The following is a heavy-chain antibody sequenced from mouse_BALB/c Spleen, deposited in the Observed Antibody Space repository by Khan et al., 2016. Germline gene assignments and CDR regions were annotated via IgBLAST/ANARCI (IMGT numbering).Heavy chain of an antibody. Sequence: VELVESGPGLVAPSQSLSITCTVSGFSLTNSGVHWIRQPPGKGLEWLGVIWPGGSTDYNSALMSRLSITKDNSQNQVFLKMISLQTDDTARYYCARDDQDYDAWFASWGQGTLVIVSA. V-gene: IGHV2-9*02. CDR2: IWPGGST. CDR1: GFSLTNSG. D-gene: IGHD2-4*01. CDR3: ARDDQDYDAWFAS. J-gene: IGHJ3*01.